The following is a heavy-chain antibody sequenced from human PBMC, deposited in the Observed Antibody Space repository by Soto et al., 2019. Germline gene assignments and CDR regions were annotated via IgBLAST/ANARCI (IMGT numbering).Heavy chain of an antibody. CDR3: AKPRIAAAGRESFDY. V-gene: IGHV3-23*01. D-gene: IGHD6-13*01. J-gene: IGHJ4*02. Sequence: GGSMRLSCAASGFTFSSYAMSWVRQAPGKGLEWVSAISGSGGSTYYADSVKGRFTISRDNSKNTLYLQMNSLRAEDTAVYYCAKPRIAAAGRESFDYWGQGTLVTVSS. CDR2: ISGSGGST. CDR1: GFTFSSYA.